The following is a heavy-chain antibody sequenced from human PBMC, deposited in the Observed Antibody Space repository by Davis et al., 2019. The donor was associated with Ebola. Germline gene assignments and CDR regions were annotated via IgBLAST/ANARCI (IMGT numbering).Heavy chain of an antibody. CDR1: GNSFTSHW. CDR2: IYTGDSNT. CDR3: ARGAGDGDYVDY. D-gene: IGHD4-17*01. V-gene: IGHV5-51*01. J-gene: IGHJ4*02. Sequence: GESLKISCKDSGNSFTSHWIGWVRQMPGKGLDWMGIIYTGDSNTRYSPSFRGQVTISADKSIKTAFLQWSSLKASDTAMYYCARGAGDGDYVDYWGQGTLVTVSS.